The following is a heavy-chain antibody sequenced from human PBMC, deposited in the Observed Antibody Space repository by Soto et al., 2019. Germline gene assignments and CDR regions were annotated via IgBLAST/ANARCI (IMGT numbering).Heavy chain of an antibody. Sequence: SVKVSCKASGGTFSSYAISWVRQAPGQGLEWMGGIIPIFGTANYAQKFQGRVTITADESTSTAYMELSSLRSEDTAVYYCARDSWDRYSSSWYRVNWFDPGGQGTLVTVSS. CDR3: ARDSWDRYSSSWYRVNWFDP. CDR2: IIPIFGTA. V-gene: IGHV1-69*13. J-gene: IGHJ5*02. CDR1: GGTFSSYA. D-gene: IGHD6-13*01.